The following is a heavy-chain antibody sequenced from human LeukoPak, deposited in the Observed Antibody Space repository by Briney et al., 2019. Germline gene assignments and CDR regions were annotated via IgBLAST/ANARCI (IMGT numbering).Heavy chain of an antibody. CDR1: GYTFTGYY. CDR3: ARSDSSGFKNDY. D-gene: IGHD3-22*01. CDR2: INPNSGGT. V-gene: IGHV1-2*02. Sequence: ASVKVSCKASGYTFTGYYMHWVRQAPGQGLEWMVWINPNSGGTNYAQNFQGRVTMTRDTSISTAYMELSRMRSDDTAVYYCARSDSSGFKNDYWGQGTLVTVSS. J-gene: IGHJ4*02.